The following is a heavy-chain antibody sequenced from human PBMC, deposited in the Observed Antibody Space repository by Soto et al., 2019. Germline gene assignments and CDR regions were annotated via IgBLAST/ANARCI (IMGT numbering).Heavy chain of an antibody. Sequence: SGKVYGKSSGGSFSSYAISWLRQAPGQGLEWMGGIIPIFGTSNYAQKFQGRVTITSDESTSTAYMDLSSLRSEDTAVYYCASGRRLDVDAFDIWGQGTMVTVSS. D-gene: IGHD1-26*01. CDR1: GGSFSSYA. J-gene: IGHJ3*02. CDR2: IIPIFGTS. CDR3: ASGRRLDVDAFDI. V-gene: IGHV1-69*13.